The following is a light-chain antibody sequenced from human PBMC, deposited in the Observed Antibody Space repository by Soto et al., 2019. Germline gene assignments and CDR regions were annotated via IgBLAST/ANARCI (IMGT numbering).Light chain of an antibody. V-gene: IGKV1-39*01. CDR1: QSITTY. CDR2: AAS. CDR3: HQIYSAPLT. Sequence: DIQMTQSPSSLSASVGDRVTITCRASQSITTYLNWYRQKPGKAPKLLIYAASSLQSGVPSRFSGSGSETEFTLGISSLQPEDFATYFCHQIYSAPLTFGGGTKVEIK. J-gene: IGKJ4*01.